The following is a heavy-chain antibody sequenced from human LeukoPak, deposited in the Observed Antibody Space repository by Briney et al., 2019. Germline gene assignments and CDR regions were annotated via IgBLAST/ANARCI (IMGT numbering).Heavy chain of an antibody. Sequence: SGTLSLTCTVSGGSISSSSYYWGWIRQPPGKGLEWIGSIYYSGSTYYNPSLKSRVTISVDTSKNQFSLKLSSVTAADTAVYYCARGVAYTYYYYYYMDVWGKGTTVTVSS. CDR3: ARGVAYTYYYYYYMDV. V-gene: IGHV4-39*07. CDR1: GGSISSSSYY. J-gene: IGHJ6*03. CDR2: IYYSGST. D-gene: IGHD3-16*01.